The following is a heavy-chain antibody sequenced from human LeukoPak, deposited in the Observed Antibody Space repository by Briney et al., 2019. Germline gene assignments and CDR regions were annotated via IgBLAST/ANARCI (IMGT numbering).Heavy chain of an antibody. D-gene: IGHD3-10*01. CDR3: ASENNGSGSLNY. CDR2: IYYSGTT. J-gene: IGHJ4*02. V-gene: IGHV4-59*08. CDR1: GGFISGYY. Sequence: SQTLSLTCTFSGGFISGYYWTWIRQPPGKGLEWIGYIYYSGTTNYNPALESRVTISIATSRNQFSLRLGSVTAADTAVYHCASENNGSGSLNYWGQGTLVTVSS.